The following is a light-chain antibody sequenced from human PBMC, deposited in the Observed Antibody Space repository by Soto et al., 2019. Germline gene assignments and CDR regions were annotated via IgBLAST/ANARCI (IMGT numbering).Light chain of an antibody. J-gene: IGLJ2*01. CDR1: SSDVGGYNS. CDR3: SSSAGSNNLV. Sequence: QSALTQPPSASGSPGQSVTISSTGTSSDVGGYNSVSWYQQHPGKAPKLMIYEANKRPSGVPDRFSGSKSGNTASLTVSGLQAEDEADYYCSSSAGSNNLVFGGGTKVTVL. V-gene: IGLV2-8*01. CDR2: EAN.